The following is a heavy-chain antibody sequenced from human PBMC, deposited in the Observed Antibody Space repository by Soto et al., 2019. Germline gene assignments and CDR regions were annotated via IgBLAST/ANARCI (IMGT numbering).Heavy chain of an antibody. D-gene: IGHD5-12*01. J-gene: IGHJ4*02. V-gene: IGHV3-13*04. Sequence: EVQLVESGGGSVQPGGSLRLSCAASGFTFRTNDMHWVRQAPGKGLEWVSGIGTAADTYYPDSVKGRFTISRENAKNSLYLQMKSLRAGDTAVYYCARGWLRRGYLDYWGQGTLVTVSS. CDR2: IGTAADT. CDR1: GFTFRTND. CDR3: ARGWLRRGYLDY.